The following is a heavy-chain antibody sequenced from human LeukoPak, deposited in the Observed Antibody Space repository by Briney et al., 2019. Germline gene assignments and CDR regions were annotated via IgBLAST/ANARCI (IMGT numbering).Heavy chain of an antibody. J-gene: IGHJ4*02. Sequence: ASVKVSCKASGYTFTSYYIHWVRQAPGQGLEWIGIINPSGGSTTYAQKFQGRVTMIRDTSTSTVYMELSSLRSEDTAMYYCARAPDLWTDYWGQGTLVTVSS. CDR2: INPSGGST. CDR1: GYTFTSYY. D-gene: IGHD1-1*01. V-gene: IGHV1-46*01. CDR3: ARAPDLWTDY.